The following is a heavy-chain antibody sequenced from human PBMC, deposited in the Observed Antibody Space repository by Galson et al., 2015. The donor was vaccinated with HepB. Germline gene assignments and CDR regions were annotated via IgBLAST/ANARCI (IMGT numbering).Heavy chain of an antibody. CDR1: GFTFSSYG. CDR2: TSYEGSNK. CDR3: ARDAGFLEWISTGYMDV. V-gene: IGHV3-30*03. J-gene: IGHJ6*03. D-gene: IGHD3-3*01. Sequence: SLRLSCAASGFTFSSYGMHWVRQAPGKGLEWVAETSYEGSNKYYADSVKGRFTVSRDNSNNTLHLQINSLRPEDTAVYYCARDAGFLEWISTGYMDVWGKGTTVTVSS.